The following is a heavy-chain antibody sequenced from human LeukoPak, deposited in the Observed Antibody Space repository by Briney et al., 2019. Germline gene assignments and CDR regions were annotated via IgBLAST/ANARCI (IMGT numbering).Heavy chain of an antibody. J-gene: IGHJ4*02. CDR1: GGSISTYY. CDR2: MYYSGST. V-gene: IGHV4-59*01. CDR3: ARDEGYNFDY. Sequence: SETLSLTCTVSGGSISTYYWSWIRQPPGKGLEWIGYMYYSGSTNYNPSLKSRVTISVDTSKNQFSLKLSSETAADTAVYYCARDEGYNFDYWGQGTLVTVSS. D-gene: IGHD5-18*01.